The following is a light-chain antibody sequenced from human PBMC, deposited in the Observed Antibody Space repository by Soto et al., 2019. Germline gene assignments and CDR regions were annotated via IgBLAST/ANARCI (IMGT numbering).Light chain of an antibody. Sequence: DIVMTQSPDSLAVSLGERATINCKSSQSVLYSSNNKNYLAWYQQKPGQPPKLLLHWTSTRASGVPDRFTGSGSGTDFPLTISSLQAEDVAVYYCQQHYHMPLTFGGGTRVEIK. V-gene: IGKV4-1*01. CDR1: QSVLYSSNNKNY. CDR2: WTS. CDR3: QQHYHMPLT. J-gene: IGKJ4*01.